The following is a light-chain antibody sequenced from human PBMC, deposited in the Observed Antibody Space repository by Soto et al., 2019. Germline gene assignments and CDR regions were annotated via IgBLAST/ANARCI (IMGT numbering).Light chain of an antibody. Sequence: DIQMTQSPSSLSASVGDRVTITCRASQGIRNFLAWYQQKPGKVPKLLISAASTLESGVPSRFSGSGSGTEFTLTITSLQPEDVATYYCQKYSSVITFGQGTRLEMK. CDR3: QKYSSVIT. CDR2: AAS. V-gene: IGKV1-27*01. J-gene: IGKJ5*01. CDR1: QGIRNF.